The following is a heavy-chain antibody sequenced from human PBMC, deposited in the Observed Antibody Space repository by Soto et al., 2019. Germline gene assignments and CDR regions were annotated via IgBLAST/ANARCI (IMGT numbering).Heavy chain of an antibody. CDR3: SRGGSSWQPHEDY. V-gene: IGHV1-18*01. D-gene: IGHD6-13*01. CDR1: GFTFTSYG. J-gene: IGHJ4*02. Sequence: QVQLVQSGAEVKKPGASMKVSCKASGFTFTSYGISWVRQAPGQGLEWMGWVSAYNGNTNYAQKLQGRVTMTTDTSTTTAYMEMRSRRSDDAAVYYCSRGGSSWQPHEDYWGQGTLVTVSP. CDR2: VSAYNGNT.